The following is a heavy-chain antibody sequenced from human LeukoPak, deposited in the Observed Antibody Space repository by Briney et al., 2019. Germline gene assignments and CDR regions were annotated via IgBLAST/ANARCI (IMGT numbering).Heavy chain of an antibody. J-gene: IGHJ4*02. D-gene: IGHD1-26*01. Sequence: GGSLRLSCAASGFTVSSSYMSWVRQAPGKGLEWVSVFYSGGKTYYTDSVKGRFTISRDNSKNTLDLQMTGLRAEGTAVYYCARERGRGRDSPWFDYWGQGTLVTVSS. V-gene: IGHV3-53*01. CDR1: GFTVSSSY. CDR2: FYSGGKT. CDR3: ARERGRGRDSPWFDY.